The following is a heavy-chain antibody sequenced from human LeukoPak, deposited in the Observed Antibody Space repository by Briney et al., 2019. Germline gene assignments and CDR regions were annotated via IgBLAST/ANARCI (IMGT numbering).Heavy chain of an antibody. CDR2: INPNSGGT. J-gene: IGHJ4*02. CDR1: GYTFTGYY. CDR3: ATEAIAVAGGVDY. D-gene: IGHD6-19*01. V-gene: IGHV1-2*02. Sequence: ASVTVSCKASGYTFTGYYMHWVRQAPGQGLEWMGWINPNSGGTNYAQKFQGRVTMTRDTSISTAYMELSRLRSDDTAVYYCATEAIAVAGGVDYWGQGTLVTVSS.